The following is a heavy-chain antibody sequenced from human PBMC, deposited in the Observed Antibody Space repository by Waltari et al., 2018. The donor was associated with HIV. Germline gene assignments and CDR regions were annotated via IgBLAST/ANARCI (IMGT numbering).Heavy chain of an antibody. V-gene: IGHV3-30-3*01. J-gene: IGHJ4*02. CDR1: GFTFSSFG. D-gene: IGHD3-22*01. CDR3: ASPFYSDSTTYYYGLDY. Sequence: QVQLVESGGGVVQPGRSRRLSCAASGFTFSSFGMHWVRQAPGKGLEWVAVISNDVSSKYYADSVKGRFTISRDNSKNTLYLHMNSLRAEDTAVYYCASPFYSDSTTYYYGLDYWGQGTLVTVSS. CDR2: ISNDVSSK.